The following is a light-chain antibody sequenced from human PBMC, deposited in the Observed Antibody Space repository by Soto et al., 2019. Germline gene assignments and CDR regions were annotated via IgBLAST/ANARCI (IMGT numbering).Light chain of an antibody. CDR3: QSYDSSLSVYV. CDR1: SSNIGAGYD. V-gene: IGLV1-40*01. J-gene: IGLJ3*02. Sequence: QLVLTQPPSVSGAPGQRVTISCTGSSSNIGAGYDVHWYQQLPGTAPKLLIYGNSNRPSGVPDRFSGSKSGTSASLAITGLQAEDEADYYCQSYDSSLSVYVFGGGTKVTVL. CDR2: GNS.